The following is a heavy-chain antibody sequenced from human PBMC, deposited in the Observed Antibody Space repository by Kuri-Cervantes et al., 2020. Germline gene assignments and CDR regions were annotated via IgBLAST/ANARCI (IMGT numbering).Heavy chain of an antibody. D-gene: IGHD3-22*01. CDR2: IYWDDDK. CDR1: GFSLSNARMG. Sequence: SGPTLVKPTETLTLTCTVSGFSLSNARMGVSWIRQPPGKALEWLALIYWDDDKRYSPSLKSRLTITKDTSKNQVVLTMTNMDPVDTATYYCAHSFPYYYDSSGYWRTPKSETRRWFDPWGQGTLVTVSS. CDR3: AHSFPYYYDSSGYWRTPKSETRRWFDP. J-gene: IGHJ5*02. V-gene: IGHV2-5*02.